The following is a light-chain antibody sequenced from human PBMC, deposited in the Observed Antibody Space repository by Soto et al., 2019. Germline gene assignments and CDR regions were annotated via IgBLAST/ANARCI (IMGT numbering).Light chain of an antibody. CDR1: QTISSW. CDR2: AAY. V-gene: IGKV1-39*01. Sequence: DLQMTQSPSTLSGAVGDRVTITCRASQTISSWLAWYQQKTGKAPKLLIYAAYSLQSGVTSRFSGSGSGTEVTLTISSLQPEDGATYYCQQSYSTTITFGQGTRRRL. J-gene: IGKJ5*01. CDR3: QQSYSTTIT.